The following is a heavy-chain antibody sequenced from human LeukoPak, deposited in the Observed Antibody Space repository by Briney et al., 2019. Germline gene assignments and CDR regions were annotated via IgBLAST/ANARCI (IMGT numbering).Heavy chain of an antibody. CDR1: GFILSGYW. CDR2: IKSDGGDT. J-gene: IGHJ6*02. Sequence: GGSLRLSCAASGFILSGYWMHWVRQAPGKGPGWVSCIKSDGGDTIYADSVKGRFTISRDNANNMLYLQMNSLRAEDTAVYYCARDAHRGMDVWGQGTTVTVSS. CDR3: ARDAHRGMDV. V-gene: IGHV3-74*01.